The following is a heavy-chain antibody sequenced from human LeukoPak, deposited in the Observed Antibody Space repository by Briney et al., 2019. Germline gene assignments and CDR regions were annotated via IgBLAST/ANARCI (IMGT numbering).Heavy chain of an antibody. J-gene: IGHJ3*02. CDR2: INPSGGST. CDR3: ARANPNNDAFDI. V-gene: IGHV1-46*01. CDR1: GYTFTSYY. Sequence: EASVKVSCKASGYTFTSYYMHWVRQAPGQGLEWMGIINPSGGSTSYAQKFQGRVTMTRDMSTSTVYMELSSLRSEDTAVYYCARANPNNDAFDIWGQGTMVTVSS. D-gene: IGHD2/OR15-2a*01.